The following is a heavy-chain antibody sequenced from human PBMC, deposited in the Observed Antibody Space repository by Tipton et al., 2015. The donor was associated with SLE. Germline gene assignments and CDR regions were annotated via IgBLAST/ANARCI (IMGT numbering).Heavy chain of an antibody. CDR2: IGTAGDT. CDR1: GFTFSNFD. Sequence: SLRLSCAASGFTFSNFDMHWVRQVTGKGLEWVSAIGTAGDTYYPDSVKGRFTISREDAKNSLYLQMNNLRAGDTAVYYCATVGVWGWYFDLWGRGTLVTVSS. J-gene: IGHJ2*01. D-gene: IGHD1-26*01. V-gene: IGHV3-13*01. CDR3: ATVGVWGWYFDL.